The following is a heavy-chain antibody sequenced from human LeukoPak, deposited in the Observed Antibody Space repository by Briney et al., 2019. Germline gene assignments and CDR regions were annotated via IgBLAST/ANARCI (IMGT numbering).Heavy chain of an antibody. J-gene: IGHJ4*02. V-gene: IGHV3-30*02. D-gene: IGHD4-17*01. CDR3: AKDDYGDYPFDY. Sequence: GGSLRLSCAASGFTFSSYGMHWVRQAPGKGLEWVAFIRYDGSSKYYADSVKGRFTTSRDNSKNTLYLQMNSLRAEDTAVYYCAKDDYGDYPFDYWGQGTLVTVSS. CDR1: GFTFSSYG. CDR2: IRYDGSSK.